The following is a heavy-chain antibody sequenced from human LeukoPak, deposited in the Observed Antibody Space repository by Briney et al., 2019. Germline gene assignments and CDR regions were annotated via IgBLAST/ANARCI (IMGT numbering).Heavy chain of an antibody. CDR1: GFTFSSYE. CDR2: ISSSGSTI. CDR3: ARAYLALYYFDY. D-gene: IGHD2/OR15-2a*01. Sequence: GGSLRLSCAASGFTFSSYEMNWVRQAPGKGLEWVSYISSSGSTIYYADSVKGRFTISRDNAKNSLYLRMNSLRAEDTAVYYCARAYLALYYFDYWGQGTLVTVSS. V-gene: IGHV3-48*03. J-gene: IGHJ4*02.